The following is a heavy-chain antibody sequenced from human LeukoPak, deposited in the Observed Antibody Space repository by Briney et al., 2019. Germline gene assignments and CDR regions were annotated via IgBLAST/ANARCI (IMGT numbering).Heavy chain of an antibody. Sequence: GGALRPSFAASGFPFNSYSMSWVRPAPGKGLEWVSSISSSNTYIYYADSVKGRFTISRDNAKNSLYLQMNSLRAEDTALYYCARADPYGDWGQGTLVTVSS. V-gene: IGHV3-21*01. D-gene: IGHD3-10*01. CDR1: GFPFNSYS. J-gene: IGHJ4*02. CDR3: ARADPYGD. CDR2: ISSSNTYI.